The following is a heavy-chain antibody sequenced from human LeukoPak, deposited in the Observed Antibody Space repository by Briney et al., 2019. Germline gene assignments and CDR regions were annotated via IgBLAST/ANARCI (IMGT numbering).Heavy chain of an antibody. CDR2: VNYSGST. D-gene: IGHD3-22*01. J-gene: IGHJ4*02. CDR3: ARNRRSYDSSGYQNYFAY. Sequence: SETLSLTCTVSGGSITSAAYYLGWIRHPPGQWLAWIGSVNYSGSTYSNPSLKSRVTISVDTSKNQFSLKLISVTAADTAVYYCARNRRSYDSSGYQNYFAYWGQGTLVIVSS. V-gene: IGHV4-39*01. CDR1: GGSITSAAYY.